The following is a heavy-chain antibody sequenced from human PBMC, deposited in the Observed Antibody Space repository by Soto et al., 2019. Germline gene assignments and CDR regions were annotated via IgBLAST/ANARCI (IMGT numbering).Heavy chain of an antibody. V-gene: IGHV1-8*01. D-gene: IGHD6-13*01. CDR3: ARDRLQQLIRPRAFDI. CDR2: MNPNSGNT. Sequence: ASVKVSCKASGYTFTSYDINWVRQATGQGLEWMGWMNPNSGNTGYAQKFQGRVTMTRDTSMSTAYMELSSLRSDDTAVYYCARDRLQQLIRPRAFDIWGQGTMVTVSS. CDR1: GYTFTSYD. J-gene: IGHJ3*02.